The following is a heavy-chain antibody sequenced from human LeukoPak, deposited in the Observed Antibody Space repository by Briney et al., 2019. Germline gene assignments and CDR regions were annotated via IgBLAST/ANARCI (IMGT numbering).Heavy chain of an antibody. CDR3: AKDLDRANVRGFDI. J-gene: IGHJ3*02. Sequence: GGALRLSCAASGFIFRNYGMHWVRQAPGKGLEWGTFIWDDGTNKNSADSVKGRFTISRDNSKNTVDLQMNSMRVEDTAVYYCAKDLDRANVRGFDIWGQGTMVTVAS. V-gene: IGHV3-33*03. CDR2: IWDDGTNK. D-gene: IGHD1-1*01. CDR1: GFIFRNYG.